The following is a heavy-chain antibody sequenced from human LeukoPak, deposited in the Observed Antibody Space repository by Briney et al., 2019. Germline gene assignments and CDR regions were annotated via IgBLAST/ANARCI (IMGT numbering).Heavy chain of an antibody. CDR3: ARDYTTGEWFPYFDY. Sequence: GGSLRLSCAASGFTFSSYAMSWVRQAPGKGLEWVSAISGSGGSTYYADSVKGRFTISRDNAKNSLYLQMNSLRAEDTAVYYCARDYTTGEWFPYFDYWGQGTPVTVSS. V-gene: IGHV3-23*01. CDR1: GFTFSSYA. CDR2: ISGSGGST. D-gene: IGHD3-3*01. J-gene: IGHJ4*02.